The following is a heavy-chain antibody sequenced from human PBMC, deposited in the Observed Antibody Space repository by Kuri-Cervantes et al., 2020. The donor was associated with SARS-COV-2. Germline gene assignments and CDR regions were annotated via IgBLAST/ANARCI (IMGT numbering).Heavy chain of an antibody. J-gene: IGHJ6*02. CDR3: AGVSSSDSDGYFYYYGMDV. D-gene: IGHD2/OR15-2a*01. CDR2: ISAYNGNT. V-gene: IGHV1-18*01. Sequence: ASVNVSYKASGYTFNSYGITWVRQAPGQGLEWMGWISAYNGNTNYAQKLQGRITMTIDTSTTTAYMELRSLGFDATAVYYCAGVSSSDSDGYFYYYGMDVWGQGTRVTVSS. CDR1: GYTFNSYG.